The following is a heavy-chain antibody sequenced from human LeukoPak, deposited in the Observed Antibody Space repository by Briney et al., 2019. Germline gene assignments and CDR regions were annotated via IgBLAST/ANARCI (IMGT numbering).Heavy chain of an antibody. Sequence: GGSLRLSCAASGFTFSSYGMHWVRQAPGKGLEWVAVISYDGSNKYYADSVKGRFTISRDNSKNTLYLQMNSLRAEDTAVYYCAKDHEDIVVVVAAYIDYWGQGILVTVSS. J-gene: IGHJ4*02. CDR2: ISYDGSNK. CDR3: AKDHEDIVVVVAAYIDY. V-gene: IGHV3-30*18. D-gene: IGHD2-15*01. CDR1: GFTFSSYG.